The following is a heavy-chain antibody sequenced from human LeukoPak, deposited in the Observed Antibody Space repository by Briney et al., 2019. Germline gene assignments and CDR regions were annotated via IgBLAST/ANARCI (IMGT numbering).Heavy chain of an antibody. J-gene: IGHJ4*02. D-gene: IGHD6-6*01. CDR2: IYYSGST. CDR3: ASTSSYSSSSYLFDY. V-gene: IGHV4-31*03. Sequence: LSLTCTVSGGSISSGGYYWSWSRQHPGKGLEWIGYIYYSGSTYYNPSLKSRVTISVDTSKNQFSLKLSSVTAADTAVYYCASTSSYSSSSYLFDYWGQGTLVTVSS. CDR1: GGSISSGGYY.